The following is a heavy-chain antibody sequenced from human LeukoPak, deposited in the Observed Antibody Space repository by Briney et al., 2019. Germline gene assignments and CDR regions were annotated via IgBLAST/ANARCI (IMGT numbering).Heavy chain of an antibody. CDR2: ISTNGGDT. CDR3: VGYSDVITTNDY. D-gene: IGHD3-22*01. Sequence: GGSLKLSCSASRFTFSSYAMHWVRQAPGKGLEYVSAISTNGGDTKYADSVKGRFTISRDNSKNTLDLQMSSLRAEDTAVYYCVGYSDVITTNDYWGQGTLVTVSS. V-gene: IGHV3-64D*06. CDR1: RFTFSSYA. J-gene: IGHJ4*02.